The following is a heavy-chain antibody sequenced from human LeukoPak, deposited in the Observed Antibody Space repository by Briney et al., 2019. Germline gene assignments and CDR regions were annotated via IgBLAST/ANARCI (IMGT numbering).Heavy chain of an antibody. CDR1: GFTFSNAW. CDR2: IKSKTDAGTT. D-gene: IGHD3-10*01. J-gene: IGHJ4*02. V-gene: IGHV3-15*01. CDR3: TKTLYYGSGSPLDY. Sequence: GGSLRLSCAASGFTFSNAWMTWVRQAPGKGLEWVGRIKSKTDAGTTDYPAPVKGRFTISRDDSKNTLYLQMNSLKTEDTAVYYCTKTLYYGSGSPLDYWGQGTLVTVSS.